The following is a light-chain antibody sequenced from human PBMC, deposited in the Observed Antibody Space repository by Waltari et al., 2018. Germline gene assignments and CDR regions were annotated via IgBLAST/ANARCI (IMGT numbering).Light chain of an antibody. CDR1: QTILYSPTNRNY. J-gene: IGKJ4*01. CDR2: WAS. V-gene: IGKV4-1*01. CDR3: QQYITTLT. Sequence: DFVMTQSPDSLAVSLGDRATINCKSSQTILYSPTNRNYLAWYQKRPGQPPNLLIYWASVRASGVPDRFSGSGSGTDFTLTISSLQPEDVAVYYCQQYITTLTFGGGTKVEIK.